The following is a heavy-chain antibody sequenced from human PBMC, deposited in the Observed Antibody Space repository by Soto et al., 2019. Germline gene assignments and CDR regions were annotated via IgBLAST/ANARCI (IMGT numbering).Heavy chain of an antibody. V-gene: IGHV1-8*01. Sequence: ASVKVSCKASGYTFTSYDINWVRQATGQGLEWMGWMNPNSGNTGYAQKFQGRVTMTRNTSISTAYMELSSLRSEDTAVYYCARVPVSGGHLDYWGQGTLVTVSS. CDR2: MNPNSGNT. D-gene: IGHD2-15*01. CDR1: GYTFTSYD. CDR3: ARVPVSGGHLDY. J-gene: IGHJ4*02.